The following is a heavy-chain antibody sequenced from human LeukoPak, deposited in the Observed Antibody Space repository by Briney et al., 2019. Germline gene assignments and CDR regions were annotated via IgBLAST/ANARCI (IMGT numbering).Heavy chain of an antibody. D-gene: IGHD3-3*01. Sequence: PSETLSLTCTVSGGSISSYYWSWIRQPPGKGLEWIGYIYYSGSTNYNPSLKSRVTISVDTSKNQFSLKLSSVTAADTAVYYCARDRYYDFPYGMDVWGQGTTVTVPS. CDR2: IYYSGST. CDR3: ARDRYYDFPYGMDV. J-gene: IGHJ6*02. V-gene: IGHV4-59*01. CDR1: GGSISSYY.